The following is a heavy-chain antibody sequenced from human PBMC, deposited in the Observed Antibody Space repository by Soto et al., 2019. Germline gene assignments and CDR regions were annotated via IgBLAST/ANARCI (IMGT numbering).Heavy chain of an antibody. V-gene: IGHV3-64D*08. D-gene: IGHD5-18*01. Sequence: GGSLRLSCSASGFTFSNYAMHWVRQSPGKGLEYVSAINNNGDATYYADSVKGRFTISRDNSKNTLYLQMSSLRAEDTAVYYCVGGASQLWPLVWGQGTLVTVSS. CDR1: GFTFSNYA. CDR2: INNNGDAT. J-gene: IGHJ4*02. CDR3: VGGASQLWPLV.